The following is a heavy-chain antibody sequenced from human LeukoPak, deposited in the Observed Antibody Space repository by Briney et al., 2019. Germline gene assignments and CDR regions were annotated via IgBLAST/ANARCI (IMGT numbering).Heavy chain of an antibody. V-gene: IGHV4-59*08. Sequence: SETLSLTCTVSGGSISSYYWSWIRQPPGKGLEWIGYIYYSGSTNYNPSLKSRVTISVDTSKTQFSLKLSSVTAADTAVYYCARCIRSYYFDYWGQGPLVTVSS. CDR1: GGSISSYY. CDR2: IYYSGST. CDR3: ARCIRSYYFDY. J-gene: IGHJ4*02. D-gene: IGHD2-8*01.